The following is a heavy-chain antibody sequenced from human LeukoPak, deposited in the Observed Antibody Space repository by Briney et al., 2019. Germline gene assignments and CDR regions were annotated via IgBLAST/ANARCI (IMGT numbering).Heavy chain of an antibody. CDR2: IDPSDSYT. V-gene: IGHV5-10-1*01. J-gene: IGHJ4*02. CDR1: GYRFTNYW. CDR3: ARLYYDSSGSYLDY. D-gene: IGHD3-22*01. Sequence: HGESLKISCQVSGYRFTNYWINWVRQMPGKGLEWMVRIDPSDSYTNYSPSFQGHVTISADRSISTAYLQWSSLKASDTAMYYCARLYYDSSGSYLDYWGQGTLVTVSS.